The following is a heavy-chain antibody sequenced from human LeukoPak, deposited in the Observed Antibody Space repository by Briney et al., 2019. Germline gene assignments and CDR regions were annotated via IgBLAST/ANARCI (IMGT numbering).Heavy chain of an antibody. D-gene: IGHD3-16*02. J-gene: IGHJ4*02. V-gene: IGHV4-34*12. CDR3: ARHWTYYDYVWGSYRPYYFDY. CDR2: IFHSGST. Sequence: SETLSLTCAVSGGSFSIYYWSWIRQPPGKGLEWIGDIFHSGSTNYNPSLKSRVTISVDTSKNQFSLKLSSVTAADTAVYYCARHWTYYDYVWGSYRPYYFDYWGQGTLVTVSS. CDR1: GGSFSIYY.